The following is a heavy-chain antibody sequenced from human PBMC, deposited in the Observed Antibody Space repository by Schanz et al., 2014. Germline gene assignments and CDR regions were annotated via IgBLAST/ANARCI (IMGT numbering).Heavy chain of an antibody. CDR3: AKGRFGELSAFDI. CDR2: FNDGGVNK. CDR1: GFMFSSYG. Sequence: VQLVESGGGVVQPGRSLRLSCAASGFMFSSYGMHWVRQAPGKGLEWVSSFNDGGVNKYYADSVKGRFTISSDNSKSTLYLQMSSLRAEDTAVYYCAKGRFGELSAFDIWGQGTMVTVSS. J-gene: IGHJ3*02. V-gene: IGHV3-23*04. D-gene: IGHD3-10*01.